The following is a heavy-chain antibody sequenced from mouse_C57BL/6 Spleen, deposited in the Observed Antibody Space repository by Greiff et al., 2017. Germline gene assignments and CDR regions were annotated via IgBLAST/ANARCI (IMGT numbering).Heavy chain of an antibody. J-gene: IGHJ2*01. CDR1: GYTFTSYW. CDR2: IYPGSGST. V-gene: IGHV1-55*01. Sequence: VQLQQPGAELVKPGASVKMSCKASGYTFTSYWITWVKQRPGQGLEWIGDIYPGSGSTNYNEKFKSKATLTVDTSSSTAYMQHSSLTSEDSAVYYCCEGLIYYDCDGYYFDYWGQGTTLTVSS. CDR3: CEGLIYYDCDGYYFDY. D-gene: IGHD2-4*01.